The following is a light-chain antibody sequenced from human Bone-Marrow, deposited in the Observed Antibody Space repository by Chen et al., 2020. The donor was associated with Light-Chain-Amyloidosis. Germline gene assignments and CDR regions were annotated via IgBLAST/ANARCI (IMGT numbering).Light chain of an antibody. CDR1: SSDVGGYHY. Sequence: QSALTQPASVSGSPGQSITTFCTGTSSDVGGYHYVSWYQQHPGKAPKLLIYDVSNRPSGVSNLFSGSKSGNAASLTISGLQAEDEADYYCSSYTSSSTGIFGSGTKVTVL. V-gene: IGLV2-14*01. CDR2: DVS. J-gene: IGLJ1*01. CDR3: SSYTSSSTGI.